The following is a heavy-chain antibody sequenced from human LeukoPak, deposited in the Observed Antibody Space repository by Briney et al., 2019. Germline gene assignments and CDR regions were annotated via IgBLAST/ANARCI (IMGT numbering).Heavy chain of an antibody. Sequence: SETLSLTCAVYGGSFSGYYWSWIRQPPGKGLEWIGEINHSGSTNYNPSLKSRVTISVDKSKNQFSLKLSSVTAADTAVYYCARVVDYYDAAFDIWGQGTMVTVSS. D-gene: IGHD3-22*01. J-gene: IGHJ3*02. CDR3: ARVVDYYDAAFDI. CDR1: GGSFSGYY. CDR2: INHSGST. V-gene: IGHV4-34*01.